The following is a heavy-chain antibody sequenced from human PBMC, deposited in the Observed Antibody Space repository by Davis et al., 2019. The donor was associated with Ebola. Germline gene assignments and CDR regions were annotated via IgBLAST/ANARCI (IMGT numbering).Heavy chain of an antibody. J-gene: IGHJ3*02. Sequence: PSETLSLTCAIYGVSFSDYYWSWIRQSPGRGLEWIGEINQSGIPNSNPSLKSRVTLSADRSKNQFFLKLTSVTAADTAVYYCARNRGYCSTTHCSPSDAFDIWGQGTMVTVSS. CDR2: INQSGIP. CDR3: ARNRGYCSTTHCSPSDAFDI. CDR1: GVSFSDYY. D-gene: IGHD2-2*01. V-gene: IGHV4-34*01.